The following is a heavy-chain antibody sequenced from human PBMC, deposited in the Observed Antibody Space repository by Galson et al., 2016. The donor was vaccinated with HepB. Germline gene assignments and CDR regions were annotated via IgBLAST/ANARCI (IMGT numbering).Heavy chain of an antibody. CDR1: GFTFSNAW. V-gene: IGHV3-15*05. J-gene: IGHJ6*02. CDR2: IKSNADGGTT. D-gene: IGHD2-8*01. CDR3: TRDQWLRAVEFGMVDDEYDTEYFSYYGMDV. Sequence: SLRLSCAASGFTFSNAWMSWVRQAPGKGLEWVGRIKSNADGGTTDYAAPVKGRFTISRDESRNTLHLLMNSLKTEDTAVYYCTRDQWLRAVEFGMVDDEYDTEYFSYYGMDVWGLGTTVTVSS.